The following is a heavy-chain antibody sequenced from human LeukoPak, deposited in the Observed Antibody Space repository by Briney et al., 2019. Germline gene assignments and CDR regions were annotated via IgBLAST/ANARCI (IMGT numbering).Heavy chain of an antibody. D-gene: IGHD3-22*01. CDR2: INHSGST. V-gene: IGHV4-34*01. CDR1: GGSFSGYY. Sequence: SETLSLTCAVYGGSFSGYYWSWIRQPPGKGLEWIGEINHSGSTNYNPSLKSRVTISVDTSKNQFSQKLSSVTAADTAVYYCATTFPYYYDSSGYRNWGQGTLVTVSS. J-gene: IGHJ4*02. CDR3: ATTFPYYYDSSGYRN.